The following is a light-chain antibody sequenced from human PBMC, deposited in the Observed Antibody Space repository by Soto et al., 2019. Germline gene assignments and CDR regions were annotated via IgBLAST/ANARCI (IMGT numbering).Light chain of an antibody. CDR3: QQYNQWPIT. V-gene: IGKV3-15*01. J-gene: IGKJ5*01. Sequence: EIVTKHSPNTLNVYPGETAIISCRASQSAGTNLAWYQQKPGQAPRLLIHGAFTGATGIPARFSGSGSGTEFTLTISSLQSEDFAVFYCQQYNQWPITFGQGTRLEI. CDR1: QSAGTN. CDR2: GAF.